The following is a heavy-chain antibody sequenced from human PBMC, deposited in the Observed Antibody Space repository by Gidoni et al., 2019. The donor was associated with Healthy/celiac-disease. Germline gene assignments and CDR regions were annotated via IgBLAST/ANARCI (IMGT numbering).Heavy chain of an antibody. CDR2: ISDNGGST. D-gene: IGHD4-17*01. J-gene: IGHJ4*02. CDR3: AKGTADYVLRVSDY. Sequence: EVQLLESGGGLVQPGGSLRLSCAASGFTFRSYAMSWVRQAPGKGLEWVSSISDNGGSTYYADSVKGRFTISRDNSKNTLYLQMNSLRAEDTAVFYCAKGTADYVLRVSDYWGQGTLVTVSS. CDR1: GFTFRSYA. V-gene: IGHV3-23*01.